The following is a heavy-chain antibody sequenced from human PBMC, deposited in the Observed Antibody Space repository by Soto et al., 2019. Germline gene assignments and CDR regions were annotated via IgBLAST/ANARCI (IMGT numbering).Heavy chain of an antibody. Sequence: ASVKVSCKASGYTFTSYDVNWVRQATGQGLEWMGWMNPNSGNTGYAQKFQGRVTMTRNTSISTAYMELSSLRSEATAVYYCAGRGLGGRVYNFDYWGQGTLVTVSS. D-gene: IGHD3-16*01. V-gene: IGHV1-8*01. CDR3: AGRGLGGRVYNFDY. J-gene: IGHJ4*02. CDR1: GYTFTSYD. CDR2: MNPNSGNT.